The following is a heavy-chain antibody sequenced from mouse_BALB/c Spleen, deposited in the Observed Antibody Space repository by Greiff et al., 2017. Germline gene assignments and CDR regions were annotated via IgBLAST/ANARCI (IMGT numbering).Heavy chain of an antibody. CDR1: GFTFSSFG. Sequence: DVQLVESGGGLVQPGGSRKLSCAASGFTFSSFGMHWVRQAPEKGLEWVAYISSGSSTIYYADTVKGRFTISRDNPKNTLFLQMTSLRSEDTAMYYCARRDYGYGDFDYWGQGTTLTVSS. CDR3: ARRDYGYGDFDY. J-gene: IGHJ2*01. D-gene: IGHD2-2*01. CDR2: ISSGSSTI. V-gene: IGHV5-17*02.